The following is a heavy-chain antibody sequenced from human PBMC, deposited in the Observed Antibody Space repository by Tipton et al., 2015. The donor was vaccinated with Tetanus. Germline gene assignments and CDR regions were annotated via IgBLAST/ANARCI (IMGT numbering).Heavy chain of an antibody. CDR1: GVSISGYY. CDR2: VDRSGTT. V-gene: IGHV4-4*07. J-gene: IGHJ4*02. Sequence: TLSLTCTVSGVSISGYYWSWIRQPAGEGLEWIGRVDRSGTTTYNPSLKGRVTMSLDTSKNQFSLKLTSVTAADTAVYYCARADYNFAKKGPFDSWGQGTQVIVS. D-gene: IGHD3-3*01. CDR3: ARADYNFAKKGPFDS.